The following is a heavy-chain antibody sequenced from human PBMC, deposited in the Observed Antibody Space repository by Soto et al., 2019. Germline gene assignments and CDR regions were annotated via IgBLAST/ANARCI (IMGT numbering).Heavy chain of an antibody. CDR2: IIPIFGTA. V-gene: IGHV1-69*13. Sequence: SVKVSCKASGGTFSSYAISWVRQAPGQGLEWMGGIIPIFGTANYAQKFQGRVTITADESTSTAYMELSSLRSGDTAVYYCARVPRYYDSSGYYYADAFDIWGQGTMVTVSS. CDR3: ARVPRYYDSSGYYYADAFDI. CDR1: GGTFSSYA. D-gene: IGHD3-22*01. J-gene: IGHJ3*02.